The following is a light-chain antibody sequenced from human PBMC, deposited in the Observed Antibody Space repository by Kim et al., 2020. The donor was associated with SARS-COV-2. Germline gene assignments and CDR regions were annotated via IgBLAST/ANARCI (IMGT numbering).Light chain of an antibody. J-gene: IGKJ1*01. Sequence: AYVGDRVTITCRSSQDISKLLAWYQQKPGKAPNLLIFRAYVLQSGVPSRFSGGGSGTDFTLTISSLQPEDVATYYCQRYNTAPWTFGQGTKVDIK. V-gene: IGKV1-27*01. CDR3: QRYNTAPWT. CDR2: RAY. CDR1: QDISKL.